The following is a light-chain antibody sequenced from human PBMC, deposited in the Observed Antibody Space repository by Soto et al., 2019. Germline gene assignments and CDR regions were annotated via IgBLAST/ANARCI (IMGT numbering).Light chain of an antibody. CDR2: GAS. Sequence: DIQMTQSPSTLSASVGDRVTITCRASESISTWLAWYQQKPGKSPKLLIYGASNLERGVPSRFSGSGSGTEFTLTISSLQPEDSATYFCQQYKTYSTWTFGQGTKVDIK. V-gene: IGKV1-5*01. CDR3: QQYKTYSTWT. CDR1: ESISTW. J-gene: IGKJ1*01.